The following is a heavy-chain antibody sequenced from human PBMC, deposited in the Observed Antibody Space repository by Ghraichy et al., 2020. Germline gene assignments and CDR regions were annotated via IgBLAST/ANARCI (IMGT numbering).Heavy chain of an antibody. V-gene: IGHV4-34*01. CDR3: ARGSPLAYCGGDCYDAFDI. J-gene: IGHJ3*02. D-gene: IGHD2-21*02. Sequence: ESLNISCAVYGGSFSGYYWSWIRQPPGKGLEWIGEINHSGSTNYNPSLKSRVTISVDTSKNQFSLKLSSVTAADTAVYYCARGSPLAYCGGDCYDAFDIWGQGTMVTVSS. CDR1: GGSFSGYY. CDR2: INHSGST.